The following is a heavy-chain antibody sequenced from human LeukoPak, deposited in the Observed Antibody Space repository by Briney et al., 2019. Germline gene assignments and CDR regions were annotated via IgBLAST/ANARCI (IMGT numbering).Heavy chain of an antibody. J-gene: IGHJ5*02. Sequence: SETLSLTCTVSGGSISSYYWSWTRQPPGKGLEWIGYIYYSGSTNYNPSLKSRVTISVDTSKNQFSLKLSSVTAADTAVYYCARGGIAVAGTPNWFDPWGQGTLVTVSS. V-gene: IGHV4-59*01. D-gene: IGHD6-19*01. CDR1: GGSISSYY. CDR2: IYYSGST. CDR3: ARGGIAVAGTPNWFDP.